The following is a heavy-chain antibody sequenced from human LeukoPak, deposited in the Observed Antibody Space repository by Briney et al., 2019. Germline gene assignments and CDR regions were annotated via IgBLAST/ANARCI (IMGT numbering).Heavy chain of an antibody. CDR2: IYTGGST. CDR3: ARRAGALYYYDTSGPFDH. D-gene: IGHD3-22*01. Sequence: PGGSLRLSCAASGFTVSNNYMSWVRQAPGQGLEWVSVIYTGGSTHYADSVKGRFIISRDNSKNTLYLQMNSLRADDTAVYFCARRAGALYYYDTSGPFDHWGRGTLVTVSS. CDR1: GFTVSNNY. J-gene: IGHJ4*02. V-gene: IGHV3-53*01.